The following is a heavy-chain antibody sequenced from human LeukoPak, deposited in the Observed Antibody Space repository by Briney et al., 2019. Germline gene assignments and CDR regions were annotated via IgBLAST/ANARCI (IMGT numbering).Heavy chain of an antibody. CDR2: IRYDGGNK. J-gene: IGHJ4*02. CDR3: AKGRRAPPVGTITKSWIDY. CDR1: GFTFSSYG. V-gene: IGHV3-30*02. Sequence: GGSLRLSCAASGFTFSSYGMNWVRQAPGKGLEWMAFIRYDGGNKYYADSVKGRFTISRDSSKNTLYLQMSSLRADDTAVYYCAKGRRAPPVGTITKSWIDYWGQGTLVTVSS. D-gene: IGHD5-24*01.